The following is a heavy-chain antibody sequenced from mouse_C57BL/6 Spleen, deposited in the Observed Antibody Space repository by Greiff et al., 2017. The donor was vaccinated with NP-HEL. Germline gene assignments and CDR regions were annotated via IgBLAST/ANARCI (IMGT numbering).Heavy chain of an antibody. V-gene: IGHV14-4*01. D-gene: IGHD2-3*01. Sequence: VQLKQSGAELVRPGASVKLSCTASGFNIKDDYMHWVKQRPEQGLEWIGWIDPENGDTEYASKFQGKATITADTSSNTAYLQLSSLTSEDTAVYYCTPDGYYATYWGQGTLVTVSA. CDR2: IDPENGDT. CDR3: TPDGYYATY. J-gene: IGHJ3*01. CDR1: GFNIKDDY.